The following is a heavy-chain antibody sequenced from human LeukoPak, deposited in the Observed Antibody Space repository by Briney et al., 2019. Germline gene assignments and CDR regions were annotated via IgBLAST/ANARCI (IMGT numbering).Heavy chain of an antibody. J-gene: IGHJ6*02. V-gene: IGHV4-4*07. CDR1: GGSISSYY. Sequence: KTSETLSLTCTVSGGSISSYYWSWIRQPAGKGLEWIGRIYTSGSTNYNPSLKSRVTMSVDTSKNQFSLKLSSVTAADTAVYYCARAYCSSTSSKSLGLCYYYYGMDVWGQGTTVTVSS. CDR2: IYTSGST. CDR3: ARAYCSSTSSKSLGLCYYYYGMDV. D-gene: IGHD2-2*01.